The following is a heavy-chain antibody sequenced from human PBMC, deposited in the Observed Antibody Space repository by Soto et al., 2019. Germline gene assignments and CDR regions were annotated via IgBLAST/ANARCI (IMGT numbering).Heavy chain of an antibody. CDR2: INPNSGGT. V-gene: IGHV1-2*04. CDR1: GYTFTGYY. Sequence: GASVKVSCKASGYTFTGYYMHWVRQAPGQGLEWMGWINPNSGGTNYAQKFQGWVTMTRDTSISTAYMELSRLRSDDTAVYYCARVLGSGQGYGAAFDIWGQGTMVTGSS. D-gene: IGHD2-15*01. J-gene: IGHJ3*02. CDR3: ARVLGSGQGYGAAFDI.